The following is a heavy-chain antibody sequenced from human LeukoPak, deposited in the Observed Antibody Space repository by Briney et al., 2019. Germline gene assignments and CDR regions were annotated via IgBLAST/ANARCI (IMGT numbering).Heavy chain of an antibody. V-gene: IGHV3-30*04. J-gene: IGHJ4*02. CDR2: IAHDESAT. D-gene: IGHD2-21*01. CDR1: GFNFGGYA. CDR3: ARLGLGVVHTAPYFDY. Sequence: GGSLKLSCAASGFNFGGYAMHWVRQTPGQGLDWLGSIAHDESATYYADSVKGRVTVSRDNSERTLFLEMSSLKLEDTAIYYCARLGLGVVHTAPYFDYWGQGILVTVSS.